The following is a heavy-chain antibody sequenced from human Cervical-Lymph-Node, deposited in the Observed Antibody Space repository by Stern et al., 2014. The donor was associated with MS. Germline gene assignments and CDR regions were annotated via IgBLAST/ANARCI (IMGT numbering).Heavy chain of an antibody. D-gene: IGHD1-7*01. Sequence: VQLVESGAEVKRPGSSVKVSCKASGGSFSNAVINWVRQAPGHGLEWMGGFRPFMGAANYAPKFQDRVPLTTDASTTTAYMEVSSLTSDDTAVYYCARSPTTSTFYWYFDLWGRGTLVIVSS. CDR3: ARSPTTSTFYWYFDL. V-gene: IGHV1-69*01. CDR2: FRPFMGAA. CDR1: GGSFSNAV. J-gene: IGHJ2*01.